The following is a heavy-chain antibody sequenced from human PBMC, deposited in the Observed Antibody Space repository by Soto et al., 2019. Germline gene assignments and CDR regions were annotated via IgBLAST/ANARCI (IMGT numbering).Heavy chain of an antibody. Sequence: GASVKVSCKASGYTFTSYAMHWVRQAPGQRLEWMGWINAGNGNTKYSQKFQGRVTITRDTSAGTAYMELSSLRSDDTAVYYCARDVPATDAFDSWGQGTMVTVSS. D-gene: IGHD2-2*01. CDR3: ARDVPATDAFDS. CDR1: GYTFTSYA. J-gene: IGHJ3*02. V-gene: IGHV1-3*01. CDR2: INAGNGNT.